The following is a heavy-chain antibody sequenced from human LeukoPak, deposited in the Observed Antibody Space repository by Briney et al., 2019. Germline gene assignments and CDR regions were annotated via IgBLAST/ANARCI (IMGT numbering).Heavy chain of an antibody. CDR1: GGSFSGYY. CDR2: INHSGST. V-gene: IGHV4-34*01. CDR3: ARGRRYSSSWYDY. D-gene: IGHD6-13*01. Sequence: PSETLSLTCAVYGGSFSGYYWSWIRQPPGKGLEWIGEINHSGSTNYNPSLKSRVTIPVDTSKNQFSLKLSSVTAADTAVYYCARGRRYSSSWYDYWGQGTLVTVSS. J-gene: IGHJ4*02.